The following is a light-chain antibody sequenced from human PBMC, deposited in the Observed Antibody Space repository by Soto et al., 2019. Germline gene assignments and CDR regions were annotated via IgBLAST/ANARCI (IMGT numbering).Light chain of an antibody. CDR2: DVT. V-gene: IGLV2-14*03. CDR3: NSYTSSSTYV. J-gene: IGLJ1*01. CDR1: SSDVGGFNY. Sequence: SVLAQPASVSGSPGQSITISCTGTSSDVGGFNYVSWYQQHPGKTPKLMIYDVTNRPSGVSYLFSGSKSGNTASLTIPGLQAEDEADYYCNSYTSSSTYVFGTGTKVTVL.